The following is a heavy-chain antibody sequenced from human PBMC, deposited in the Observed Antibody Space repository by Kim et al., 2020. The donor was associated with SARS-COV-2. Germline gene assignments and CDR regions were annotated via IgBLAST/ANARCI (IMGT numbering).Heavy chain of an antibody. V-gene: IGHV3-23*01. J-gene: IGHJ4*02. D-gene: IGHD2-15*01. CDR3: AKDRGYCSGGSCYFAS. Sequence: GGSLRLSCAASGFTFSSYAMSWVRQAPGKGLEWVSAISGSGGSTYYADSVKGRFTISRDNSKNTLYLQMNSLRAEDTAVYYCAKDRGYCSGGSCYFASWGQGTLVTVSS. CDR2: ISGSGGST. CDR1: GFTFSSYA.